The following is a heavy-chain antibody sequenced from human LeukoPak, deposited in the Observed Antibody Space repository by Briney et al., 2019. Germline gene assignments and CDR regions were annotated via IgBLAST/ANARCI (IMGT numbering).Heavy chain of an antibody. D-gene: IGHD3-3*01. J-gene: IGHJ4*02. CDR3: AKDRQITIFGVVIIGFDY. V-gene: IGHV3-15*01. CDR2: IKSKTDGGTT. Sequence: PGGSLRLSCAASGLTFSNAWMSWVRQAPGKGLEWVGRIKSKTDGGTTDYAAPVKGRFTISRDDSKNTLYLQMNSLKTEDTAVYYCAKDRQITIFGVVIIGFDYWGQGTLVTVSS. CDR1: GLTFSNAW.